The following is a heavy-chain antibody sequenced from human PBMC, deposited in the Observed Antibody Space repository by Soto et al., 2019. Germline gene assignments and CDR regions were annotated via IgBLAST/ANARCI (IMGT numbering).Heavy chain of an antibody. CDR3: ARQYGMDV. J-gene: IGHJ6*02. CDR1: GFTFSSYS. V-gene: IGHV3-48*01. Sequence: EVQLVESGGGLVQPGGSLRLSCAASGFTFSSYSMNWVRQAPGKGLEWISHNSSSGSSIYYADSVKGRFTISRDSAKNSLYLQMNSLRAEDTAVYYCARQYGMDVWGQGTTVTVSS. CDR2: NSSSGSSI.